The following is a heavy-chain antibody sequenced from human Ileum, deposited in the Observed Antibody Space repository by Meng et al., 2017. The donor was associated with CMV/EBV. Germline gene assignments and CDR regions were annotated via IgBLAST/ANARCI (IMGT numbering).Heavy chain of an antibody. D-gene: IGHD5/OR15-5a*01. CDR3: ARDRRDIVSTITKGNWFDP. CDR2: VYYSGRT. V-gene: IGHV4-59*01. J-gene: IGHJ5*01. CDR1: TGYITSFY. Sequence: GSLRLSCTVSTGYITSFYWSWIRQSPGKVLEWFGSVYYSGRTDYNPSLRSRVAISIDTSKDQFSLMLRSVTAADTAVYYCARDRRDIVSTITKGNWFDPWGQGTLVTVSS.